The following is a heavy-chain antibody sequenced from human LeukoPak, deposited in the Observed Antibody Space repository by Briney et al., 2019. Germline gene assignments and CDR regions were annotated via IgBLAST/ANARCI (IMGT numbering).Heavy chain of an antibody. CDR2: IFPSGGEI. V-gene: IGHV3-21*01. Sequence: GGSLRLSCAASGFTLSNAWMIWVRQPPGKGLEWVSSIFPSGGEIHYADSVRGRFTISRDNAKNSLYLQMNSLRAEDTAVYYCARVSLEKWELFYYYYYMDVWGKGTTVTVSS. CDR3: ARVSLEKWELFYYYYYMDV. J-gene: IGHJ6*03. CDR1: GFTLSNAW. D-gene: IGHD1-26*01.